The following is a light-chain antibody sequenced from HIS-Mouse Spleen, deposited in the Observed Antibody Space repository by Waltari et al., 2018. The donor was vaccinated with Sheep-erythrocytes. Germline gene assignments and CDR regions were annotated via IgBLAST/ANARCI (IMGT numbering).Light chain of an antibody. J-gene: IGLJ2*01. Sequence: QSALTQPASVSGSPGQSITISCTGPSSDVCGYNYVSWYQQHPGKATKLMIYEVSNRPSGVSNRCSGSKSGNTASLTISGLQAEDEADYYCSSYTSSSTQVFGGGTKLTVL. V-gene: IGLV2-14*01. CDR1: SSDVCGYNY. CDR2: EVS. CDR3: SSYTSSSTQV.